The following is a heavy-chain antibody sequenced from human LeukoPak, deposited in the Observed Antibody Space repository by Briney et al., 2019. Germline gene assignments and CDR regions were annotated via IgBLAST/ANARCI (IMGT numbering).Heavy chain of an antibody. J-gene: IGHJ5*02. V-gene: IGHV1-8*03. CDR3: ARGGRYFDWLFGPSNWFDP. D-gene: IGHD3-9*01. CDR2: MNPNSGNT. CDR1: GHTFTGYY. Sequence: ASVKVSCKASGHTFTGYYMHWVRQATGQGLEWMGWMNPNSGNTGYAQKFQGRVTITRNTSISAAYMELSSLRSEDTAVYYCARGGRYFDWLFGPSNWFDPWGQGTLVTVSS.